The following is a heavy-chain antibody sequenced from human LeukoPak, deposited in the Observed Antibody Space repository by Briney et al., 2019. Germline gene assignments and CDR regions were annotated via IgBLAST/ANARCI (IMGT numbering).Heavy chain of an antibody. CDR2: ISAYNGNT. CDR3: AREGSPFYYYYMDV. D-gene: IGHD2-15*01. CDR1: GYTFTSYG. Sequence: GASVKVSCKASGYTFTSYGFSWVRQAPGQGLEWMGWISAYNGNTNYAQKLQGRVTMTTDTSTSTAYMELRSLRSDDTAVYYCAREGSPFYYYYMDVWGKGTTVTVSS. J-gene: IGHJ6*03. V-gene: IGHV1-18*01.